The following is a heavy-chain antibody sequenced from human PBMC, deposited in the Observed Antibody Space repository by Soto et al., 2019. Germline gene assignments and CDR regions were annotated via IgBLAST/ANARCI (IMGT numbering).Heavy chain of an antibody. CDR3: AREVIATRGFDP. D-gene: IGHD6-13*01. CDR1: GGSITSGGYY. CDR2: IYYSGST. V-gene: IGHV4-31*03. Sequence: QVQLQESGPGLVKPSQTLSLTCTVSGGSITSGGYYWSWIRQHPGKGLEYIGYIYYSGSTYYNPSLKRRVTISVDTSKKKFSLNLSSVTAADTAVYYCAREVIATRGFDPWGQGTLVTVSS. J-gene: IGHJ5*02.